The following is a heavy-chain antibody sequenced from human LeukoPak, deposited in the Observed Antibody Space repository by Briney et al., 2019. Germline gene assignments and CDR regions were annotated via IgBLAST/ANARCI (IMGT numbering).Heavy chain of an antibody. CDR3: ARGGNGGKGWFDP. V-gene: IGHV1-46*01. Sequence: GASVKVSCKASGYTFTSYYMHWVRQAPGQGLEWMGIITPSGGSTSYAQKFRGRVTMTTDTSTSTVYMELSSLRSEDTAVYYCARGGNGGKGWFDPWGQGTPVTVSS. CDR2: ITPSGGST. J-gene: IGHJ5*01. CDR1: GYTFTSYY. D-gene: IGHD3-16*01.